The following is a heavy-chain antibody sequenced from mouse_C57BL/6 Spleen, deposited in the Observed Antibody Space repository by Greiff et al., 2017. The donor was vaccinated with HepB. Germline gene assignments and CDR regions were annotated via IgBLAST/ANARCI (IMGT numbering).Heavy chain of an antibody. Sequence: EVQLQQSGPELVKPGASVKISCKASGYTFTDYYMNWVKQSHGKSLEWIGDINPNNGGTSYNQKFKGKATLTVDKSSSTAYMELRSLTSEDSAVYYCARGVKYDYGFAYWGQGTLVTVSA. CDR3: ARGVKYDYGFAY. V-gene: IGHV1-26*01. CDR2: INPNNGGT. J-gene: IGHJ3*01. CDR1: GYTFTDYY. D-gene: IGHD2-4*01.